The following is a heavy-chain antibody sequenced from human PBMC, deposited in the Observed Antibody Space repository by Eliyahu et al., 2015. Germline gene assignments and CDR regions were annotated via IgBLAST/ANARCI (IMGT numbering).Heavy chain of an antibody. CDR1: PXGSRNX. D-gene: IGHD3-10*01. Sequence: EVQLVXSGGGLVQPGGVPXXXXCXLWPXGSRNXMSWVRQAPGKGLEWVSVIYSGGSTYYADSVKGRFTISRDNSKNTLYLQMNSLRAEDTAVYYCARAPSKEYYFDYWGQGTLVTVSS. CDR2: IYSGGST. J-gene: IGHJ4*02. CDR3: ARAPSKEYYFDY. V-gene: IGHV3-66*02.